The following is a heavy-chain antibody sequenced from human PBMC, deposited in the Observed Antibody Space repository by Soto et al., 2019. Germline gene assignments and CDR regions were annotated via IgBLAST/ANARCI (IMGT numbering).Heavy chain of an antibody. CDR3: ARGDTSEGHDNWNHLDY. CDR2: IYYSGST. V-gene: IGHV4-61*01. D-gene: IGHD1-20*01. J-gene: IGHJ4*02. Sequence: PSETLSLTCTVSGGSVSSGSYYWSWIRQPPGKGLEWIGYIYYSGSTNYNPSLKSRVTISVDTSKNQFSLKLSSVTAADTAVYYCARGDTSEGHDNWNHLDYWGQGTLVTVSS. CDR1: GGSVSSGSYY.